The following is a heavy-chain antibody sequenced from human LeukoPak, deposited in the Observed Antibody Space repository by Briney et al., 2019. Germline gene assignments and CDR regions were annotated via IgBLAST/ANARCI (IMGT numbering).Heavy chain of an antibody. D-gene: IGHD2-15*01. J-gene: IGHJ5*02. CDR2: NNGDGSTT. CDR1: GFSLSGYW. CDR3: ARDPRNVGLAP. Sequence: GVALRPSCVASGFSLSGYWMYWVRQAPGKGLMYISRNNGDGSTTNYADVVKGRFTMSRDNVKNTLYLQMNSLRVEDTAVYYCARDPRNVGLAPWGQGTLVTVSS. V-gene: IGHV3-74*01.